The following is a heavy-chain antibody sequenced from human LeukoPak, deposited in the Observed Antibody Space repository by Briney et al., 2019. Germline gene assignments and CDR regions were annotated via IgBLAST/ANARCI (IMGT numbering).Heavy chain of an antibody. V-gene: IGHV3-21*01. CDR1: GFTFSSNS. J-gene: IGHJ5*02. CDR2: ISSSSSYI. CDR3: ARDRYDYGDTNWFDP. Sequence: LFGAKSGFTFSSNSMNWVRHAPGKGLEWVSSISSSSSYIYYADSVKGRFTISRDNAKNSLYLQMNSLRAEDTAVYYCARDRYDYGDTNWFDPWGQGTLVTVSS. D-gene: IGHD4-17*01.